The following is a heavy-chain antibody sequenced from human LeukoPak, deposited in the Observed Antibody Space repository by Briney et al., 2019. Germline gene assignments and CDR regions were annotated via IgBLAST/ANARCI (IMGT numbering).Heavy chain of an antibody. Sequence: GGSLRLSCAASGFTFSDYWMSWVRQAPGRGLEWVANIKHDGSEIYYLDSVKGRFTISRDNAKAPLYLQMYGLRVDDSAIYYCATEYCTDKGNFDLWGRGTLVTVSS. CDR2: IKHDGSEI. CDR3: ATEYCTDKGNFDL. J-gene: IGHJ2*01. D-gene: IGHD2/OR15-2a*01. V-gene: IGHV3-7*02. CDR1: GFTFSDYW.